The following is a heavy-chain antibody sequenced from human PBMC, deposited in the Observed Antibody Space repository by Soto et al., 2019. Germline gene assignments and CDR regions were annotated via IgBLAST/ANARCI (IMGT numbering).Heavy chain of an antibody. V-gene: IGHV3-21*06. J-gene: IGHJ6*02. CDR3: PKYYHGDSYSYGLDV. CDR1: GFSFSTYS. Sequence: PGGSLRLSCAASGFSFSTYSMNWVRQAPGKGLEWVSLISSSSAYAYYADSVQGRFTVSRDNARSSVYLQMNSLTADDTAVYYCPKYYHGDSYSYGLDVWGQGPTVTVSS. CDR2: ISSSSAYA. D-gene: IGHD2-21*01.